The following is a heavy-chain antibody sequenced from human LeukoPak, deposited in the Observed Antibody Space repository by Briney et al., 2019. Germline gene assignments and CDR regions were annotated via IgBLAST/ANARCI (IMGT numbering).Heavy chain of an antibody. CDR1: GFTFSNYA. D-gene: IGHD6-6*01. V-gene: IGHV3-23*01. Sequence: GGSLRLSCAASGFTFSNYAMTWVRQAPGKGLEWVSILSGSGGATYYADSVKGRFTISRDNSENTLFLQMNNLGAEDTAVYYCAKKRVITAPDAIDWYFDLWGRGTLVTVSS. CDR2: LSGSGGAT. J-gene: IGHJ2*01. CDR3: AKKRVITAPDAIDWYFDL.